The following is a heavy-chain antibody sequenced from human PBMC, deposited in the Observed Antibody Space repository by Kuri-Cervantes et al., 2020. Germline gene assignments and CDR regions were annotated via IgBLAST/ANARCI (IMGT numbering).Heavy chain of an antibody. V-gene: IGHV3-71*01. D-gene: IGHD2-15*01. J-gene: IGHJ4*02. CDR3: TRQDRYCSGGSCYDHDY. CDR1: GFTVTNNY. Sequence: GGSLRLSCAASGFTVTNNYMSWVRQAPGKGLEWVGFIRSKAYGGTTEYAASVKGRFTISRDDSKNTAYLQMNSLKTEDTAVYYCTRQDRYCSGGSCYDHDYWGQGTLVTVSS. CDR2: IRSKAYGGTT.